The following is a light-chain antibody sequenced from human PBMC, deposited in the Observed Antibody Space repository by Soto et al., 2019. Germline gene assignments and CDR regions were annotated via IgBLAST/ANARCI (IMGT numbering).Light chain of an antibody. CDR2: ATS. J-gene: IGKJ1*01. CDR3: HQFGYSPRT. CDR1: QTVNSDY. Sequence: EIVLTQSPGTLSLSPGETATLSCRASQTVNSDYLAWFQQRPGQAPRLLIFATSRRATDIPDRFSGSGSGTDFTLAIRRLEPEDFAVYYCHQFGYSPRTFGRGTKVE. V-gene: IGKV3-20*01.